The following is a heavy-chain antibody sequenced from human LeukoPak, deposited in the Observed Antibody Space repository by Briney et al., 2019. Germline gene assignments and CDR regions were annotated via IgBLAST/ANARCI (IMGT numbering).Heavy chain of an antibody. CDR1: GGSISSGSYY. J-gene: IGHJ4*02. Sequence: SETLSLTCTASGGSISSGSYYWSWIRQPAGKGLEWIGRIYTSGSTNYNPSLKSRVTISVDTSKNQFSLKLSSVTAADTAVYYCASGIDYWGQGTLVTVSS. CDR3: ASGIDY. D-gene: IGHD1-26*01. V-gene: IGHV4-61*02. CDR2: IYTSGST.